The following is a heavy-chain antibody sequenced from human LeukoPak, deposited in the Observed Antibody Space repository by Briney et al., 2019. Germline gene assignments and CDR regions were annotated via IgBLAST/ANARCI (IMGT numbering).Heavy chain of an antibody. CDR3: ARGDYYGSGSSDY. CDR2: MNPDSGGT. CDR1: GYTFIGHY. Sequence: GASVKVSCKASGYTFIGHYIHWVRQAPGQGLEWMGWMNPDSGGTNYAQKFQGRVTMTRDTSISTAYMELSRLRSDDTAVYYCARGDYYGSGSSDYWGQGTVVTVSS. J-gene: IGHJ4*02. V-gene: IGHV1-2*02. D-gene: IGHD3-10*01.